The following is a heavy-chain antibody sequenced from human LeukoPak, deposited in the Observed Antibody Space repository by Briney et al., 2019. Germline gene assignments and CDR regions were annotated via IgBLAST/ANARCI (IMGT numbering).Heavy chain of an antibody. D-gene: IGHD6-6*01. CDR1: GFTFSSYA. Sequence: GGSLRLSCAASGFTFSSYAMNWVRQAAGKGLEWVSYISSSSTIYYADSVKGRFTISRDNAKNSLYLQMNSLRAEDTAVYYCARRRPFDYWGQGTLVTVSS. CDR2: ISSSSTI. J-gene: IGHJ4*02. V-gene: IGHV3-48*01. CDR3: ARRRPFDY.